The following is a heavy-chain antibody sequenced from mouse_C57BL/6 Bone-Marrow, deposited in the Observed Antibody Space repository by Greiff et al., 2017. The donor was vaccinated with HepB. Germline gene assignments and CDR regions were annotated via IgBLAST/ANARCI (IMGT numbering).Heavy chain of an antibody. CDR2: ISSGGSYT. CDR3: ARHSSGKRGFAY. CDR1: GFTFSSYG. V-gene: IGHV5-6*01. Sequence: EVNVVESGGDLVKPGGSLKLSCAASGFTFSSYGMSWVRQTPDKRLEWVATISSGGSYTYYPDSVKGRFTISRDNAKNTLYLQMSSLKSEDTAMYYCARHSSGKRGFAYWGQGTLVTVSA. D-gene: IGHD1-3*01. J-gene: IGHJ3*01.